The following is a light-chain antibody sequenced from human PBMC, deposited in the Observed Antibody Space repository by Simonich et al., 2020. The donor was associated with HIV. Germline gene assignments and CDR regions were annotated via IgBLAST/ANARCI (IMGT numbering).Light chain of an antibody. Sequence: SVLTQPPSASGTPGQRVTISCSGSSSNIGSDTVNWYQQLPGTAPKLLIYRKNQRPSGVPDRFSGSKSGTSASLAISGLQSEDEADYYCAAWDDSLNGWVFGGGTKLTVL. CDR3: AAWDDSLNGWV. CDR2: RKN. CDR1: SSNIGSDT. V-gene: IGLV1-44*01. J-gene: IGLJ3*02.